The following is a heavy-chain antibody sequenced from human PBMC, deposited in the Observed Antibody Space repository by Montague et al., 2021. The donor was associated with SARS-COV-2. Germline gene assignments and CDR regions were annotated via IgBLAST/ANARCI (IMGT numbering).Heavy chain of an antibody. CDR2: INHSGST. V-gene: IGHV4-34*01. D-gene: IGHD6-6*01. CDR3: ARGGVAARRHDFDY. CDR1: GGSFSSYY. Sequence: SETLSLTCTVYGGSFSSYYWTWIRQPPGKGLEWIGEINHSGSTNYNPSLKSRVTISADTSKNQFSLKLNSVTAADTAVYFCARGGVAARRHDFDYWGQGTLVTVSS. J-gene: IGHJ4*02.